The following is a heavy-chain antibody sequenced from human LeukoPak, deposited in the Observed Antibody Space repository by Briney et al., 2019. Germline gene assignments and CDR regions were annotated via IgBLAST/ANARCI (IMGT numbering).Heavy chain of an antibody. CDR3: ARPRSAVEHCYYYVMDV. Sequence: ASVKVSCKASGYNFNAYGLSWVRQAPGQGLEWMGWISAYNGNTNYAQKLQGRVTMTTDTSTSTAYMDLRSLKSDDTAVYYCARPRSAVEHCYYYVMDVWGQGTTVTVSS. CDR1: GYNFNAYG. CDR2: ISAYNGNT. J-gene: IGHJ6*02. V-gene: IGHV1-18*01. D-gene: IGHD1-26*01.